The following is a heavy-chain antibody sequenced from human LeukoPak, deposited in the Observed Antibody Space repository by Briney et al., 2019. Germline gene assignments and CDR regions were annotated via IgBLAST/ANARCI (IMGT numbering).Heavy chain of an antibody. Sequence: ASVEVSCKASGCTFTSYGISWVRQAPGQGLEWMGWISTYNGNTNYAQKLQGRVTMTTDTSTSIAYMELRSLRSDDTAVYYCAREGSPFYYYYMDVWGKGTTVTVSS. CDR3: AREGSPFYYYYMDV. V-gene: IGHV1-18*01. D-gene: IGHD2-15*01. CDR2: ISTYNGNT. J-gene: IGHJ6*03. CDR1: GCTFTSYG.